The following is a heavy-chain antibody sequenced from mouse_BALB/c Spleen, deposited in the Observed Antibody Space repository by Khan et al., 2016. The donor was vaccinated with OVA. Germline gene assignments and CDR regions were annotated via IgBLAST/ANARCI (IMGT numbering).Heavy chain of an antibody. CDR1: GYTFTTAG. Sequence: QIQLVQSGPELKKPGETVRISCKASGYTFTTAGMQWVQKMPGKGLKWIGWINTHSGVPKYAEDFKGRFAFSLETSASIGYLQITNLKNDDTATYFGAGGGAACYRNDGGAMDYWGQGTSVTVSS. D-gene: IGHD2-14*01. CDR3: AGGGAACYRNDGGAMDY. V-gene: IGHV9-4*02. J-gene: IGHJ4*01. CDR2: INTHSGVP.